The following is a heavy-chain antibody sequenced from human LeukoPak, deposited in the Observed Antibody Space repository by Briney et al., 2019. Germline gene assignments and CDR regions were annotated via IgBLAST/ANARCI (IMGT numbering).Heavy chain of an antibody. J-gene: IGHJ3*02. CDR2: ISYGGSNE. D-gene: IGHD2-15*01. Sequence: PGGSLRLSCAASGFTFCSYVMYWVREAPGKGVECVAVISYGGSNEYYADSVKDRFTISRDNSKDTLHLQMNSLRAEDTADYYCARDCAHCAGGSCHSYNAFDICGQGTVVTVSS. CDR1: GFTFCSYV. CDR3: ARDCAHCAGGSCHSYNAFDI. V-gene: IGHV3-30-3*01.